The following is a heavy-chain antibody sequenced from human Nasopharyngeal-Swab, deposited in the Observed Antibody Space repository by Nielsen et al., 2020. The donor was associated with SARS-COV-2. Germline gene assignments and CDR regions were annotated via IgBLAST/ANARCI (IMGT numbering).Heavy chain of an antibody. V-gene: IGHV3-33*01. CDR3: ARDSGFTFGYWIFDY. D-gene: IGHD3-22*01. CDR2: VWFDGTNK. J-gene: IGHJ4*02. Sequence: VRRAPGKGLEWVAIVWFDGTNKYYADSVKGRFTISRDSSKNTLYLQMNSLRAEDAAVYYCARDSGFTFGYWIFDYWGQGTLVTVSS.